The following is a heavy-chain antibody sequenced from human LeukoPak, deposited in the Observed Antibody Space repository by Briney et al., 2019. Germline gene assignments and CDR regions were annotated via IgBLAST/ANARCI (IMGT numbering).Heavy chain of an antibody. Sequence: GGSLRLSCAASGFTFNDYYMSWIRQAPGKGLEWVSYIGGSSTTIYYADSVKGRFTISRDDAKKSLYLEMNSLRAEDTAVYYCARGLVNGNYPFKSWGQGTLVTVSS. D-gene: IGHD4-17*01. CDR2: IGGSSTTI. V-gene: IGHV3-11*04. J-gene: IGHJ5*02. CDR1: GFTFNDYY. CDR3: ARGLVNGNYPFKS.